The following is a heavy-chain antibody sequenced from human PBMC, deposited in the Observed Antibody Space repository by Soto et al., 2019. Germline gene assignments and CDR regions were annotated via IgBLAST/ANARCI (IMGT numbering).Heavy chain of an antibody. D-gene: IGHD6-13*01. CDR1: GGSISSRNYY. J-gene: IGHJ4*02. CDR3: ASLQVPGNFDY. CDR2: IYYSGDT. V-gene: IGHV4-39*01. Sequence: QLQLQELGPGLVKPSETLSLTCTVSGGSISSRNYYWAWVRQPPGKGLEWIGNIYYSGDTYYRPSLRSRLTISVDTSKNQFSLKLSSLTAADTAMYYCASLQVPGNFDYWGQGNLVTVSS.